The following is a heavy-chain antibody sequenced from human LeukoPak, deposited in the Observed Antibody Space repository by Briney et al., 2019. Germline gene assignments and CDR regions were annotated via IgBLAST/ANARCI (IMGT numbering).Heavy chain of an antibody. CDR1: GGTFSSYA. CDR2: IIPIFGTA. J-gene: IGHJ6*03. D-gene: IGHD2-2*01. Sequence: SVTVSCKASGGTFSSYAISWVRQATGQWLEWMGGIIPIFGTANYAQKFQGRGTITTDKSTSTAYMELSSLRSEDTAVYYCARDREYCSSTSCSTYYYYYMDVWGKGTTVSVSS. CDR3: ARDREYCSSTSCSTYYYYYMDV. V-gene: IGHV1-69*05.